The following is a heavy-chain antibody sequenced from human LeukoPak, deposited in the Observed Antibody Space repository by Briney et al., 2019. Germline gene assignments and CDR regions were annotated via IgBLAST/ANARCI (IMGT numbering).Heavy chain of an antibody. Sequence: ASVKVSCKASGYTFTSYGISWVRQAPGQGLEWMGWISAYNGNTNYAQKLQGRVTMTTDTSTSTAYMELRSLRSDDTAVYYCARSLRVVVAATPDYYYMDVWSKGTTVTVSS. CDR2: ISAYNGNT. CDR1: GYTFTSYG. J-gene: IGHJ6*03. D-gene: IGHD2-15*01. V-gene: IGHV1-18*01. CDR3: ARSLRVVVAATPDYYYMDV.